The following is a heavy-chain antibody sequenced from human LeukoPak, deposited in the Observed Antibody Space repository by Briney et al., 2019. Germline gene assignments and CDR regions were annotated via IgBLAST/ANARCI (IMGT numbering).Heavy chain of an antibody. V-gene: IGHV3-21*01. CDR3: ARDLLGWELHYFDY. CDR2: ISGSSSYI. D-gene: IGHD1-26*01. Sequence: GGSLRLSCAASGFTVSSNYMSWVRQAPGKGLEWVSSISGSSSYIYYADSVKGRFSISRDNAKNSLYLQMNSLRAEDTAVYYCARDLLGWELHYFDYWGQGTLVTVSS. J-gene: IGHJ4*02. CDR1: GFTVSSNY.